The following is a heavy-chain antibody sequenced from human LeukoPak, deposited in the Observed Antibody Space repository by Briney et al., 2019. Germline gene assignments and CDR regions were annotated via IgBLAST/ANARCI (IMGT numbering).Heavy chain of an antibody. CDR3: ARAYYVWGSFDY. CDR2: ISSSSSYI. J-gene: IGHJ4*02. CDR1: GFTFSSYS. V-gene: IGHV3-21*01. Sequence: GGSLRLSCAASGFTFSSYSMNWVRQAPGKGLEWVSSISSSSSYIYYAGSVKGRFTISRDNAKNSLYLQMNSLRAEDTAVYYCARAYYVWGSFDYWGQGTLVTVSS. D-gene: IGHD3-16*01.